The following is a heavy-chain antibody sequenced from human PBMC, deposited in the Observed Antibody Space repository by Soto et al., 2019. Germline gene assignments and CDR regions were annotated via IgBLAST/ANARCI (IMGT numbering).Heavy chain of an antibody. CDR2: INTDGSGT. CDR1: GVTFSRDW. CDR3: ARDRPGPQNYFDC. J-gene: IGHJ4*02. V-gene: IGHV3-74*03. Sequence: GGSLILSCAPSGVTFSRDWMHWVRQAPGKGLVWVSRINTDGSGTTYADSVKGRFTISRDNAKNMVYLQMNSLRAEDKAVYYSARDRPGPQNYFDCWGLGNMVTVSS. D-gene: IGHD6-6*01.